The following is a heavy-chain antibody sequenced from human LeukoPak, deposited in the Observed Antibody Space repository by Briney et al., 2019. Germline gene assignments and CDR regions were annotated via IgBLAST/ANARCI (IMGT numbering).Heavy chain of an antibody. Sequence: GASVKVSCKASGYTFTSYGISWVRQAPGQGLEWMGWISAYNGNTNYAQKLQGRVTMTTDTSTSTAYMELRSLGSDDTAVYYCARYNGYCSGGSCYSLDYWGQGTLVTVSS. J-gene: IGHJ4*02. CDR3: ARYNGYCSGGSCYSLDY. CDR1: GYTFTSYG. D-gene: IGHD2-15*01. V-gene: IGHV1-18*01. CDR2: ISAYNGNT.